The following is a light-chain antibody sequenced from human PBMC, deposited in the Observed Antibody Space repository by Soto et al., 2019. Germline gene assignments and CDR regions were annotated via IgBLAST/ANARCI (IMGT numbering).Light chain of an antibody. CDR3: CSYARGNTFV. Sequence: QSVPTQPASVSGSPGQSITISCTGTSSDVGSYNLVSWYQQHPDKAPKVMIHEGSKRPSGGSGRFSGSKSGNTASLTISGLQAEDEADYYCCSYARGNTFVFGTGTKLTVL. V-gene: IGLV2-23*03. CDR1: SSDVGSYNL. J-gene: IGLJ1*01. CDR2: EGS.